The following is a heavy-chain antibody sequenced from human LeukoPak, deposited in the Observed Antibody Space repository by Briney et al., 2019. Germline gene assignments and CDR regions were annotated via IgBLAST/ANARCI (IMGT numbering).Heavy chain of an antibody. V-gene: IGHV1-69*13. D-gene: IGHD3-16*01. Sequence: ASVKVSCKASGVTXSSYAMSWARQAPGQGLEWMGGIIPMFKTPKYVQKFQDRLTITADESTSTAYMELNSLRSDDTAVYYCARDGGGSVDYWGQGTLITVSS. CDR2: IIPMFKTP. J-gene: IGHJ4*02. CDR1: GVTXSSYA. CDR3: ARDGGGSVDY.